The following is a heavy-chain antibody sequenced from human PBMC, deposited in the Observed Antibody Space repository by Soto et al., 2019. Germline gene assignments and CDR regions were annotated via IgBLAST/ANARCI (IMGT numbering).Heavy chain of an antibody. Sequence: QVQLVQSGAEVQKPGSSVKVSCKASGGTFSNYAISWVRQAPGQGLEWMGGITPIFGTTTYAQRLQGRVTITADESSTTAHMELSSLRSEDTAVYYCARVITVTPVGYYGMDVW. J-gene: IGHJ6*01. D-gene: IGHD4-4*01. CDR1: GGTFSNYA. CDR2: ITPIFGTT. V-gene: IGHV1-69*01. CDR3: ARVITVTPVGYYGMDV.